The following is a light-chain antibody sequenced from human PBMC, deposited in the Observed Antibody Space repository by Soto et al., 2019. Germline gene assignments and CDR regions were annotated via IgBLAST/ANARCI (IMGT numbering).Light chain of an antibody. CDR2: EVS. CDR1: SSDVGGYNY. J-gene: IGLJ1*01. CDR3: SSYRRHRTYV. Sequence: QSALTQPASVSGSPGQSITISCTGTSSDVGGYNYVSWYQHHPGKAPKLIIYEVSNRPSGVFYRFSGSKSGNRASLTISGLPDEDDADYYCSSYRRHRTYVFGTGTKVTVL. V-gene: IGLV2-14*01.